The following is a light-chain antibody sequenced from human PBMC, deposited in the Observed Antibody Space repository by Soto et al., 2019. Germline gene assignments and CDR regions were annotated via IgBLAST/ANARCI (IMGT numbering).Light chain of an antibody. CDR2: GAS. V-gene: IGKV3-15*01. CDR1: QSVSSN. Sequence: EIVMTQSPATLSVSPGERATLSCRASQSVSSNLAWYQQKPGQAPRLLISGASTRATGIPARFSGSGSGTEFTLTISSLQSEDFAVYFCQQYNNWPPGTFGQGTKVESK. J-gene: IGKJ1*01. CDR3: QQYNNWPPGT.